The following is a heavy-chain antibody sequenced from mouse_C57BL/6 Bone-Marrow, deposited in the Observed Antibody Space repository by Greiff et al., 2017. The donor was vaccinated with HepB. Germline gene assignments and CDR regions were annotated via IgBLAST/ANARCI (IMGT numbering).Heavy chain of an antibody. V-gene: IGHV1-80*01. J-gene: IGHJ3*01. CDR1: GYAFSSYW. CDR3: ARLRLGAWFAY. Sequence: VKLQESGAELVKPGASVKISCKASGYAFSSYWMNWVKQRPGKGLEWIGQIYPGDGDTNYNGKFKGKATLTADKSSSTAYMQLSSLTSEDSAVYFCARLRLGAWFAYWGQGTLVTVSA. CDR2: IYPGDGDT.